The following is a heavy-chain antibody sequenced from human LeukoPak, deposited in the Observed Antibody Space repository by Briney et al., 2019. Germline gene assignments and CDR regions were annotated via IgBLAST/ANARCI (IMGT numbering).Heavy chain of an antibody. J-gene: IGHJ4*02. CDR1: GFMFSNHW. Sequence: GGSLRLSCAASGFMFSNHWMTWVRQAPGKGLEWVGNIKQDGSETYYMDYVKGRFTISRDNAKNSLHLQMDSLRAEDTAVYYCARDQSIHPYPEVILDFWGQGALVTVSS. V-gene: IGHV3-7*01. CDR2: IKQDGSET. D-gene: IGHD3-10*01. CDR3: ARDQSIHPYPEVILDF.